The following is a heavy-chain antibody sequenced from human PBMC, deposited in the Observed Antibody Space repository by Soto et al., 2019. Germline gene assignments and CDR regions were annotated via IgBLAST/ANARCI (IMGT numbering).Heavy chain of an antibody. V-gene: IGHV4-34*10. J-gene: IGHJ4*02. D-gene: IGHD3-16*01. Sequence: SETLSLTCAVYGGSVNGYYWNWIRQPPGKGLEWIGEINHTGGTHYNPSLKSRVTMSVDTSKNQFSLKLSSVTAADTAVYFCAREGGESSDGLYYFDSWGQGSLVTVSS. CDR1: GGSVNGYY. CDR3: AREGGESSDGLYYFDS. CDR2: INHTGGT.